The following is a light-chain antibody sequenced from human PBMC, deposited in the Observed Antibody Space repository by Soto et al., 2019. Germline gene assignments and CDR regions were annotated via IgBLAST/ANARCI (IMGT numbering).Light chain of an antibody. Sequence: QSVLTQPASVSGSPGQSITISCTGTSSDVGSYNRVSWYQQPPGTAPKLMIYEVSYRPSGVPDRFSGSKSGNTASLTISGLQAEDEADYYCSLFTSSTTYVFGTGTKATVL. CDR2: EVS. J-gene: IGLJ1*01. V-gene: IGLV2-18*01. CDR3: SLFTSSTTYV. CDR1: SSDVGSYNR.